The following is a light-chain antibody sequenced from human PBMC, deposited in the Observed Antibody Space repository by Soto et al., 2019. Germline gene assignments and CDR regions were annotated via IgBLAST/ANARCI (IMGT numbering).Light chain of an antibody. CDR2: GAS. V-gene: IGKV3-20*01. J-gene: IGKJ2*01. CDR1: QRVSSSY. CDR3: QQYVSSPYT. Sequence: EIVLTQSPGTLSLSPGERATLSCRASQRVSSSYLAWYQQKPGQAPRLLNYGASSRSTGIPDRFSGSGSGTDFTLTISRLEPEDFAVYYCQQYVSSPYTFGQGTQLEIK.